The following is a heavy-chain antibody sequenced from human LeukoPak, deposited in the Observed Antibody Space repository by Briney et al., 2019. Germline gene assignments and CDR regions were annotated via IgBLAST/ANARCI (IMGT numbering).Heavy chain of an antibody. CDR2: IRNKASTNTT. V-gene: IGHV3-72*01. D-gene: IGHD4-11*01. CDR1: GFTFSDHY. J-gene: IGHJ4*02. CDR3: ARGGSDYTNYYFDY. Sequence: PGGSLRLSCAASGFTFSDHYMDWVRQAPGKGLEWVGRIRNKASTNTTQYAASLKGRFTISRDASKNSLYLQMNSLKTEDTAMYYCARGGSDYTNYYFDYWGQGTLVTVSS.